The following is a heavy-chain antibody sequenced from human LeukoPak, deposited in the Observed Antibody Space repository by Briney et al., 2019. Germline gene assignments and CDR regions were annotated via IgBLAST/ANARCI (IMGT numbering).Heavy chain of an antibody. CDR1: GFTFSDYY. D-gene: IGHD4-17*01. CDR2: ISSSGSTI. J-gene: IGHJ6*03. V-gene: IGHV3-11*04. Sequence: GGSLRLSCAASGFTFSDYYMSWIRQAPGKGLEWVSYISSSGSTIYYADSVKGRFTISRDNSKNTLYLQMNSLRAEDTAVYYCAKDYGANYYYYYMDVWGKGTTVTVSS. CDR3: AKDYGANYYYYYMDV.